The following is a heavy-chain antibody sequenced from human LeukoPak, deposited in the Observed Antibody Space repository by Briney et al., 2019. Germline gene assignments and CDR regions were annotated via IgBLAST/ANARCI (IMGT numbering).Heavy chain of an antibody. J-gene: IGHJ6*02. D-gene: IGHD3-9*01. CDR1: GGSISSGDYY. CDR3: ARDVNARDILTGYYYYYGMDV. V-gene: IGHV4-30-4*01. CDR2: IYYSGST. Sequence: SETLSLTCTVTGGSISSGDYYWSWIRQPPGKGLEWIGYIYYSGSTYYNPSLKSRVTISVDTSKNQFSLKLSSVTAADTAVYYCARDVNARDILTGYYYYYGMDVWGQGTTVTVSS.